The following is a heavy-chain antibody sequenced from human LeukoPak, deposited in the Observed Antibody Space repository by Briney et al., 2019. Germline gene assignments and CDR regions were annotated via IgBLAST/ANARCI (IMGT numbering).Heavy chain of an antibody. J-gene: IGHJ4*02. Sequence: GESPKISCKGSGYNFATDWIAWVRQMPGKGLEWMGIIFPSDSDTRYSPSFQGQVTTSADKSISTAYLQWNSLKASDTAMYYCAKYGPYSGSYNYWGQGTLVTVSS. CDR2: IFPSDSDT. V-gene: IGHV5-51*01. CDR3: AKYGPYSGSYNY. D-gene: IGHD1-26*01. CDR1: GYNFATDW.